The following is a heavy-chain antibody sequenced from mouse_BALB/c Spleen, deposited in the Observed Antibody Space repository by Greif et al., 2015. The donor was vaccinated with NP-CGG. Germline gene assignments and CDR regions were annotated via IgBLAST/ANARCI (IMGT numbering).Heavy chain of an antibody. Sequence: VHVKQSGTELVKPGASVKLSCTASGFNIKEKYMHWVKERPEQGLEWIGRIVPANGNTKYDPNFQGKATITADTSSNTAYLQLSSLTSEDTAVYYCASDVYGYYFDYWGRGTTLTVSS. V-gene: IGHV14-3*02. J-gene: IGHJ2*01. D-gene: IGHD2-3*01. CDR3: ASDVYGYYFDY. CDR1: GFNIKEKY. CDR2: IVPANGNT.